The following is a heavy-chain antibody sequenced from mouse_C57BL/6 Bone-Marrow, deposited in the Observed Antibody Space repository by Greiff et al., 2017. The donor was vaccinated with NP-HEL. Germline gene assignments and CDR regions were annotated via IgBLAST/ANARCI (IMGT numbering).Heavy chain of an antibody. CDR3: ARGGGYYDWYFDV. D-gene: IGHD2-3*01. CDR1: GYTFTDYN. CDR2: INPNNGGT. Sequence: VQLQQSGPELVKPGASVKIPCKASGYTFTDYNMDWVKQSHGKSLEWIGDINPNNGGTIYNQKFKGKATLTVDKSSSTAYMELRSLTSEDTAIDYCARGGGYYDWYFDVWGTGTTVTVSS. J-gene: IGHJ1*03. V-gene: IGHV1-18*01.